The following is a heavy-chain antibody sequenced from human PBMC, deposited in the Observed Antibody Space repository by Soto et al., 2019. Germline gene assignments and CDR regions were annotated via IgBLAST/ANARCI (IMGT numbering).Heavy chain of an antibody. CDR2: IDPSGGRT. V-gene: IGHV1-46*01. D-gene: IGHD2-21*02. Sequence: ASVKVSCQASGYTFTSYGISWVRQAPGQGLEWMGVIDPSGGRTYYAQNFQGRITLTRDTSTSTVYMELSSLRSEDTAVYYCARLLAPYCGGDCYSGFDYWGQGTQVTVSS. CDR3: ARLLAPYCGGDCYSGFDY. J-gene: IGHJ4*02. CDR1: GYTFTSYG.